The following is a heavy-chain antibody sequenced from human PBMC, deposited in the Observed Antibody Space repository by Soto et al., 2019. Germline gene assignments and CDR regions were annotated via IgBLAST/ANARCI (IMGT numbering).Heavy chain of an antibody. CDR1: GFTFSSYA. V-gene: IGHV3-23*01. CDR3: AKDRSSGWYNWFDP. CDR2: ISGSGGST. Sequence: PGGSLRLSCAASGFTFSSYAMSWVRQAPGKGLEWVSAISGSGGSTYYADSVKGRFTISRDNSKNTLYLQMKSLRAEDTAVYYCAKDRSSGWYNWFDPWGQGTLVTVSS. J-gene: IGHJ5*02. D-gene: IGHD6-19*01.